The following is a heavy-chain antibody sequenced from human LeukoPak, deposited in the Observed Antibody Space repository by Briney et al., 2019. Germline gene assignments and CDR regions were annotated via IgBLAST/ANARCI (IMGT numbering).Heavy chain of an antibody. D-gene: IGHD6-13*01. CDR2: IYYSGST. CDR3: ARGQGSTWTGWFDP. J-gene: IGHJ5*02. Sequence: SETLSLTWTVSGDSISSYYWSWIRQPPGKGLEWIGYIYYSGSTEYNPSLKSRVTILVDTSKNQFSLKLSSVTAADTAVYFCARGQGSTWTGWFDPWGQGTLVTVSS. CDR1: GDSISSYY. V-gene: IGHV4-59*01.